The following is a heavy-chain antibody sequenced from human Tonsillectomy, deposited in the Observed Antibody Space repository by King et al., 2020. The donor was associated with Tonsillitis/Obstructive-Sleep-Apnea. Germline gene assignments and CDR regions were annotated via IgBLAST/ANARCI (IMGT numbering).Heavy chain of an antibody. D-gene: IGHD5-12*01. Sequence: TLKESGPALVKPSQTLTLTCTFSGFPLSTSGMSVSWIRQPPGKALEWLARVDWDDDKYYSTSLKTRLTISKDTSKNQVVLTMTNMDPGDTATYYCARAPVATTHYYYSMDVWGKGTTVTVSS. CDR3: ARAPVATTHYYYSMDV. CDR1: GFPLSTSGMS. V-gene: IGHV2-70*11. J-gene: IGHJ6*04. CDR2: VDWDDDK.